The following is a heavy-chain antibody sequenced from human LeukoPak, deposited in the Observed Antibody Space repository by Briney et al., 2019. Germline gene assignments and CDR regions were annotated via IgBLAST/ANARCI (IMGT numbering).Heavy chain of an antibody. V-gene: IGHV3-23*01. D-gene: IGHD3-10*01. Sequence: GGSLRLSCAPSGFTFISYAMSCVRQAPREGLEWVSGISGSAGSTYYADSVKGRFTISRDNSKNTLYLQMNSLRAEDTALYYCAKDRGLRSSGSYNFDNWGQGTLVTVSS. CDR3: AKDRGLRSSGSYNFDN. J-gene: IGHJ4*02. CDR2: ISGSAGST. CDR1: GFTFISYA.